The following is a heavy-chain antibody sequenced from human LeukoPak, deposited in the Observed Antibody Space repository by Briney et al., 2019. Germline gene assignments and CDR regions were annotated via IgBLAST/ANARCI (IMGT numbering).Heavy chain of an antibody. V-gene: IGHV1-18*01. D-gene: IGHD3-10*01. CDR3: ARDREYYYGSGRKCADY. J-gene: IGHJ4*02. CDR2: ISAYNGNT. CDR1: GCTFTSYG. Sequence: ASVKVSCKASGCTFTSYGISWVRQAPGQGLEWMGWISAYNGNTNYAQKLQGRVTMTTDTSTSTAYMELRSLRSDDTAVYYCARDREYYYGSGRKCADYWGPGTLVTVSS.